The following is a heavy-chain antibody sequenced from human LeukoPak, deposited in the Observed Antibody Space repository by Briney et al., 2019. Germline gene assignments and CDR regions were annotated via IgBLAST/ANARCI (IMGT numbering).Heavy chain of an antibody. V-gene: IGHV3-33*08. Sequence: GGSLRLSCAASGFTFSSYSMIWVRQAPGKGLEWVAVIWYDGSNKYYADSVKGRFTISRDNSKNTLYLQMNSLRAEDTAVYYCARDQYSGYDFSFFYYYYGMDVWGQGTTVTVSS. D-gene: IGHD5-12*01. CDR2: IWYDGSNK. CDR1: GFTFSSYS. J-gene: IGHJ6*02. CDR3: ARDQYSGYDFSFFYYYYGMDV.